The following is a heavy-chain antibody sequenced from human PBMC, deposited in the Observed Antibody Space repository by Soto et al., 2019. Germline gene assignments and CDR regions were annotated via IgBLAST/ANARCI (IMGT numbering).Heavy chain of an antibody. D-gene: IGHD4-17*01. Sequence: RAGGSLRLSCAASGFTFSSYAMSWVRQAPGKGLEWVSAISGSGGSTYYADSVKGRFTISRDNSKNTLYLQMNSLRAEDTAVYYCAKVGTNYGDYDYWGQGTLVTVSS. V-gene: IGHV3-23*01. J-gene: IGHJ4*02. CDR2: ISGSGGST. CDR1: GFTFSSYA. CDR3: AKVGTNYGDYDY.